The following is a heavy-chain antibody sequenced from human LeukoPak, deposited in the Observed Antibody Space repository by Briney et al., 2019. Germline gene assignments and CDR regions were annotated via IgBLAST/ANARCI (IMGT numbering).Heavy chain of an antibody. Sequence: GGSLRLSCAASGFTFSSYEMNWVRQAPGKGLEWVSYISSSGSTIYCADSVKGRFTISRDNAKNSLYLQMNSLRAEDTAVYYCARDPDTAMVMYNWFDPWGQGTLVTVSS. CDR2: ISSSGSTI. CDR1: GFTFSSYE. CDR3: ARDPDTAMVMYNWFDP. D-gene: IGHD5-18*01. V-gene: IGHV3-48*03. J-gene: IGHJ5*02.